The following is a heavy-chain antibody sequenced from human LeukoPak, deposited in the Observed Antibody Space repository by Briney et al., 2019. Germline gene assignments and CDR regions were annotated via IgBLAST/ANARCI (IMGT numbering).Heavy chain of an antibody. V-gene: IGHV3-23*01. J-gene: IGHJ3*02. CDR1: GFTFSSYA. D-gene: IGHD1-26*01. CDR2: ISGSGGST. Sequence: GGSLRLSCAASGFTFSSYAMSWVRQAPGKGLEWVSAISGSGGSTYYADSVKGRFTISRDNSKNTLYLQMNSLRAEDTAVYYCAKDQGRWELLDEDALDIWGQGTMVTVSS. CDR3: AKDQGRWELLDEDALDI.